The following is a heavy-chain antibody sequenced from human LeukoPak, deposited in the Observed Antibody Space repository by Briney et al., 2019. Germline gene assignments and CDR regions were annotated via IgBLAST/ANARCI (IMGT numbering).Heavy chain of an antibody. Sequence: PSETLSLTCTVSGGSISSYYWSWIRQPPGKGLEWIGYIYYSGSTNYNPSLKSRVTISVDTSKNQFSLKLSSVTAADTAVYYCARGRAVTTYWGQGTLVTVSS. J-gene: IGHJ4*02. CDR3: ARGRAVTTY. CDR1: GGSISSYY. CDR2: IYYSGST. V-gene: IGHV4-59*01. D-gene: IGHD4-11*01.